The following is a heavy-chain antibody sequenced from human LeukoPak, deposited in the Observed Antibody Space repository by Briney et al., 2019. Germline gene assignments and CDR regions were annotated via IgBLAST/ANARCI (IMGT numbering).Heavy chain of an antibody. Sequence: SETLSLTCTVSGYSISSSYSWGWIRPPPGKGLERIGSIYHSGSTYYNPSLKSRVTISVDTSKNQFSLKLSSVTAADTAVYYCARDESAAGFDYWGQGTLVTVSS. J-gene: IGHJ4*02. CDR2: IYHSGST. V-gene: IGHV4-38-2*02. D-gene: IGHD2-2*01. CDR3: ARDESAAGFDY. CDR1: GYSISSSYS.